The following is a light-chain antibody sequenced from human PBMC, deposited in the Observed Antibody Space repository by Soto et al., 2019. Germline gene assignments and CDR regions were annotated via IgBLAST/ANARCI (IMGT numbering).Light chain of an antibody. CDR3: HQYGSSPT. Sequence: EIVLTPSPGTLSLSPGERSTLSCRASQSVSSGYLAWYQQKPGQAPRLLIYGASSRATGIPDRFSGSGSGTDFTLTISRLETEDFAVYYCHQYGSSPTFGQGTKVDIK. CDR1: QSVSSGY. V-gene: IGKV3-20*01. J-gene: IGKJ1*01. CDR2: GAS.